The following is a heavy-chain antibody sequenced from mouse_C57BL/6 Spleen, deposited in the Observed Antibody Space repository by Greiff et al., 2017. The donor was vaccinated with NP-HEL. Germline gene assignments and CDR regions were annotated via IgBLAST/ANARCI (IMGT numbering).Heavy chain of an antibody. V-gene: IGHV14-4*01. CDR3: TTGYDGYYEFAY. J-gene: IGHJ3*01. CDR2: IDPENGDT. CDR1: GFNITDDY. D-gene: IGHD2-3*01. Sequence: VQLQQSGAELVRPGASVKLSCTASGFNITDDYMHWVKQRPEQGLEWIGWIDPENGDTEYASKFQGKATITADTSSTPAYLQLSSLTSEDTAVYYCTTGYDGYYEFAYWGQGTLVTVSA.